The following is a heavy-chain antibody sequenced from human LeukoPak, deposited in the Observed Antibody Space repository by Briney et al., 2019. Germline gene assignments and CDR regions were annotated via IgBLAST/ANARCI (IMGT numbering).Heavy chain of an antibody. CDR1: GGSFSSYY. CDR3: ARDISRGGRNPSPYFDY. Sequence: PSETLSLTCTVSGGSFSSYYWSWIRQPAGKGLEWIGHVFTTGNSNYNPSVKSRVTMSVDTSKNQFSLRLSSVTAADTAVYYCARDISRGGRNPSPYFDYWGQGTLVTVSS. CDR2: VFTTGNS. J-gene: IGHJ4*01. V-gene: IGHV4-4*07. D-gene: IGHD1-14*01.